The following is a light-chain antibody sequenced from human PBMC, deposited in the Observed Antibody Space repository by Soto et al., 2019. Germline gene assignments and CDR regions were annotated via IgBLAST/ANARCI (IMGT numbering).Light chain of an antibody. Sequence: QSALTQPPSASGSPGQSVTISCTGTRCDVGGYNYVSWYQQHPGKDPKLMIYEVSNRPSGVPDRLSGSKSGNRAALTVAGLQAEDEADYYCSPYAGSNNVVFGGGTELAV. CDR2: EVS. V-gene: IGLV2-8*01. CDR3: SPYAGSNNVV. CDR1: RCDVGGYNY. J-gene: IGLJ2*01.